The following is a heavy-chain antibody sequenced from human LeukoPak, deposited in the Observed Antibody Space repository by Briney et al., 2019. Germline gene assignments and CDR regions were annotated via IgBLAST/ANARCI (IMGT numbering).Heavy chain of an antibody. Sequence: SETLSLTCTVSGYSISSGYYWGWIRQPPGKGLEWIGEINHSGSTNYNPSLKSRVTISVDTSKNQFSLKLSSVTAADTAVYYCAGIRWEYYFDYWGQGTLVTVSS. V-gene: IGHV4-38-2*02. CDR2: INHSGST. CDR1: GYSISSGYY. J-gene: IGHJ4*02. CDR3: AGIRWEYYFDY. D-gene: IGHD1-26*01.